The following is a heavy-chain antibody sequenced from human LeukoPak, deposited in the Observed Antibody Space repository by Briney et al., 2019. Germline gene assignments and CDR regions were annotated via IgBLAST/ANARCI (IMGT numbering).Heavy chain of an antibody. J-gene: IGHJ4*02. CDR3: ARIPLYNSGWFHFDF. Sequence: GESLKISCKGSGYSFTSYWIGWVRQMPGTGLEWMGIIYPGDSDSRYSPSFQGQVTISADKSISTAYLQWSSLKASDTAMYYCARIPLYNSGWFHFDFWGQGTLVTVSS. CDR1: GYSFTSYW. V-gene: IGHV5-51*01. CDR2: IYPGDSDS. D-gene: IGHD6-19*01.